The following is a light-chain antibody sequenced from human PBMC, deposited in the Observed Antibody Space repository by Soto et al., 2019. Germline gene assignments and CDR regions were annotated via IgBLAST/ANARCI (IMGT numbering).Light chain of an antibody. J-gene: IGKJ4*01. CDR1: QDVSND. Sequence: IQMTQSPSSLSASVGDRVTITCRASQDVSNDLGWYQQKPGKAPNLLIYAASTLQSGVPSRFSGSGSGTDFTLTISSLQPEDSASYYCLQDHEYLTFGGRTKVDIK. CDR3: LQDHEYLT. V-gene: IGKV1-6*01. CDR2: AAS.